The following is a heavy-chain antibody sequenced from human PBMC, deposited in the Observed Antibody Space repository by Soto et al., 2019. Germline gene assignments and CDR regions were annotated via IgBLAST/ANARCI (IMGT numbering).Heavy chain of an antibody. V-gene: IGHV3-74*01. CDR3: ARESGDWPLNWFDP. D-gene: IGHD2-21*02. CDR2: ITSDGKSK. J-gene: IGHJ5*02. CDR1: PLNFTNHR. Sequence: PGGSLRLSCAASPLNFTNHRLHWGHKDPGKGLVWVSRITSDGKSKAYAESVKGRFAISRDNAKNTVYLQMNGLTVEDTAVYYCARESGDWPLNWFDPWGQGTLVTVSS.